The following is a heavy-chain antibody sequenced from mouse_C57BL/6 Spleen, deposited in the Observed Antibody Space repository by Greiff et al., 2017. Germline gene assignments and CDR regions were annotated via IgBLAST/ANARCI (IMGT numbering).Heavy chain of an antibody. CDR2: INPSNGGT. J-gene: IGHJ3*01. D-gene: IGHD3-2*02. CDR1: GYAFTSYW. CDR3: ARQGGGSGTEFAY. Sequence: QVQLQQPGTELVKPGASVKLSCKASGYAFTSYWMHWVKQRPGQGLEWIGNINPSNGGTNYNEKFKSKATLTVDKSSSTAYMQLSSLTSEDSAVYYCARQGGGSGTEFAYWGQGTLVTVSA. V-gene: IGHV1-53*01.